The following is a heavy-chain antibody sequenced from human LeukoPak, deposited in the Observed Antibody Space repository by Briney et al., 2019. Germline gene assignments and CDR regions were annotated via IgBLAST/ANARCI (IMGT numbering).Heavy chain of an antibody. D-gene: IGHD6-13*01. CDR1: GFTFSDYY. Sequence: GGSLRLSCAASGFTFSDYYMSWIRQAPGKGLEWVSYISSSGSTIYYADSVKGRFTISRDNAKNSPYLQMNSLRAEDTAVYYCARDSYSSSWYRGNYYYYMDVWGKGTTVTVSS. CDR2: ISSSGSTI. V-gene: IGHV3-11*01. CDR3: ARDSYSSSWYRGNYYYYMDV. J-gene: IGHJ6*03.